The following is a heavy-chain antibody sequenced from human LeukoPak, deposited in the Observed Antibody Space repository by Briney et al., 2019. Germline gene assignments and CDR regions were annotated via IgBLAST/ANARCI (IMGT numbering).Heavy chain of an antibody. CDR2: VYNSGIT. J-gene: IGHJ4*02. V-gene: IGHV4-59*02. CDR1: GASVSDYY. CDR3: ARVRLSSGYSN. D-gene: IGHD3-22*01. Sequence: SETLSLTCSVSGASVSDYYFNWIRQPPGKGLEWIGYVYNSGITNYNPSLRSRVTISLDTSKNQFSLKRNSVTAAYTAVYYCARVRLSSGYSNWGQGTLVTVSS.